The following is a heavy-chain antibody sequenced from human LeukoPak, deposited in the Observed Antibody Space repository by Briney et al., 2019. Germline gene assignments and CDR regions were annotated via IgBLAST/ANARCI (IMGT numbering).Heavy chain of an antibody. V-gene: IGHV4-31*03. Sequence: SETLSLTCTVSGGSISSGAYYWSWIRQHPGKGLEWIGYAHNSGSTYHNPSLKSRISISVDTSKNQFSLKLSSVTAADTAVYYCARDRYDSYPMDVWGQGTTVTVSS. CDR2: AHNSGST. J-gene: IGHJ6*02. CDR3: ARDRYDSYPMDV. CDR1: GGSISSGAYY. D-gene: IGHD3-3*01.